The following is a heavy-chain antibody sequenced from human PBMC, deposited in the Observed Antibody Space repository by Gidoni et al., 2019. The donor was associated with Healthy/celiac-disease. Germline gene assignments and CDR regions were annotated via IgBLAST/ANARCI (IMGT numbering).Heavy chain of an antibody. V-gene: IGHV5-10-1*01. CDR3: ARLGDILTGYSEYYMDV. CDR2: IDPSDPYP. D-gene: IGHD3-9*01. Sequence: EVQLVQSGAEVKTPGEALRISCTGSGYSFTSYWISWVRQMPGKGREGVGRIDPSDPYPNYTPSFQGHVTISADKSISTAYLQWSSLKASDTAMYYCARLGDILTGYSEYYMDVWGKGTTVTVSS. CDR1: GYSFTSYW. J-gene: IGHJ6*03.